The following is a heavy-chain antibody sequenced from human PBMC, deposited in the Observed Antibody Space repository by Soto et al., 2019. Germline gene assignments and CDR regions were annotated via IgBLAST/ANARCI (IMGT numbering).Heavy chain of an antibody. CDR3: ARRTDYGDHSDAFDV. CDR2: IFYSGST. Sequence: PSETLSLTCTASGDTISSSDFYWGWIRQPPGRGLEWIGNIFYSGSTYYNPSLKSRVTISVDTSRNQFSLKLSSVTAADTAVYYCARRTDYGDHSDAFDVWGHGSRVTVSS. V-gene: IGHV4-39*01. J-gene: IGHJ3*01. D-gene: IGHD4-17*01. CDR1: GDTISSSDFY.